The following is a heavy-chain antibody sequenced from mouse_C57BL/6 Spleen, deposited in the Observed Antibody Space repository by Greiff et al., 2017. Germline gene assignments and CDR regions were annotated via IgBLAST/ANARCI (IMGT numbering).Heavy chain of an antibody. CDR2: IHPNSGST. V-gene: IGHV1-64*01. J-gene: IGHJ3*01. D-gene: IGHD2-1*01. CDR1: GYTFTSYW. CDR3: ARPLNYFFAY. Sequence: VQLQQPGAELVKPGASVKLSCKASGYTFTSYWMHWVKQRPGQGLEWIGMIHPNSGSTNYNEKFKSKATLTVDKSSSTAYMQLSSLTSEDSAVFYCARPLNYFFAYWGQGTLVTVSA.